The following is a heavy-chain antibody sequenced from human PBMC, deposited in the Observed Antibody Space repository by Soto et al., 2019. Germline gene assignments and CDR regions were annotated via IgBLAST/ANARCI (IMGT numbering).Heavy chain of an antibody. D-gene: IGHD4-17*01. CDR3: ARAGDYGGNRQFPFDY. CDR1: GGTFSSYA. J-gene: IGHJ4*02. Sequence: GASVKVSCKASGGTFSSYAISWVRQAPGQGLEWMGGIIPIFGTANYAQKFQGRVTITADESTSTAYMELSSLRSEDTAVYYCARAGDYGGNRQFPFDYWGQGTLVTVSS. V-gene: IGHV1-69*13. CDR2: IIPIFGTA.